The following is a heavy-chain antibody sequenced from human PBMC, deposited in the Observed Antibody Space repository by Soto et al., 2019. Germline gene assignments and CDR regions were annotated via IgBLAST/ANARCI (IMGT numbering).Heavy chain of an antibody. V-gene: IGHV3-30*18. Sequence: QVQLVESGGGVVQPGRSLRLSCAASGLTFSSYGMHWVRQAPGKGLEWVAVISYDGSNKYYADSVKGRFTISRDNSKNTLYLHMNSLRAEDTAVYYCAKDWPHSNSWYGAFGYWGQGTLVTVSS. D-gene: IGHD6-13*01. CDR2: ISYDGSNK. CDR3: AKDWPHSNSWYGAFGY. J-gene: IGHJ4*02. CDR1: GLTFSSYG.